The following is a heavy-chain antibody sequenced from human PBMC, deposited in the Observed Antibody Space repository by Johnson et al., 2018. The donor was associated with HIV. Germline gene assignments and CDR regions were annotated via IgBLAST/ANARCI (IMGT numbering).Heavy chain of an antibody. D-gene: IGHD2-21*01. CDR1: GFTFSSYA. CDR3: AKVDCGGDRCAGYDPFNL. J-gene: IGHJ3*01. CDR2: ISYDGSNK. Sequence: VQLVESGGGVVQPGRSLRLSCAASGFTFSSYAMHWVRQAPGKGLEWVAVISYDGSNKYYADSVKGRFTISRDNAKNTVDLQMNSLRVEDTAVYYCAKVDCGGDRCAGYDPFNLGGQGTLVTVSS. V-gene: IGHV3-30-3*01.